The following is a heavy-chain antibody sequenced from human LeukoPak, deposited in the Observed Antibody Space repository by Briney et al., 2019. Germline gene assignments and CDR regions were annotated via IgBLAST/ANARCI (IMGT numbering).Heavy chain of an antibody. CDR1: GYTLTELS. V-gene: IGHV1-24*01. D-gene: IGHD6-19*01. CDR2: FDPEDGET. J-gene: IGHJ5*02. Sequence: GASVKVSCKVSGYTLTELSMHWVRQAPGKGLEWMGGFDPEDGETIYAQKLQGRVTMTTDTSTSTAFMELRSLRSDDTAVYYCARTGSLGRSGWSNWFDPWGQGTLVTVSS. CDR3: ARTGSLGRSGWSNWFDP.